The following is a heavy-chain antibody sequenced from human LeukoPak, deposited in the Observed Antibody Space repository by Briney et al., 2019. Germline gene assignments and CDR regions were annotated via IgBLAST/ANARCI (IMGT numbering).Heavy chain of an antibody. CDR2: ISSSSSYI. J-gene: IGHJ4*02. CDR3: ARGVEMATVRNYFDY. Sequence: GGSLRLSCAASGFSFSNYALSWVRQAPGKGLEWVSSISSSSSYIYYADSVKGRSTISRDNAKNSLYLQMNSLRAEDTAVYYCARGVEMATVRNYFDYWGQGTLVTVSS. D-gene: IGHD5-24*01. CDR1: GFSFSNYA. V-gene: IGHV3-21*01.